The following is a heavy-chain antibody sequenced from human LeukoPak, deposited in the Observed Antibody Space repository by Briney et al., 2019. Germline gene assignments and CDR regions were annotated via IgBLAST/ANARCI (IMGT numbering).Heavy chain of an antibody. D-gene: IGHD3-10*01. V-gene: IGHV3-23*01. CDR3: ARGGGPTPFDY. CDR2: ITGSGGST. J-gene: IGHJ4*02. CDR1: AFTFSTFA. Sequence: PGGSLRLSCAASAFTFSTFAMSWVRQAPGKGLEWVSAITGSGGSTYYAGSVKGRFTISRDNSKNTLYLQMNSLRADDTAVYYCARGGGPTPFDYWGQGTPVTVSS.